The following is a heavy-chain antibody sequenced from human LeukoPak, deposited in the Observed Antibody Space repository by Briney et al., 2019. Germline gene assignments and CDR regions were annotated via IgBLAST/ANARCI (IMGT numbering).Heavy chain of an antibody. Sequence: SETLSLTCTVSGGSINGRYWSWIRQPPGKELEWIGYIFYSGTTYYNPSLKSRVTISVDVSMNQFSLRVTSVTPADTAVYYCARSDFWSGFDYWGQGTLVTVSS. CDR1: GGSINGRY. CDR3: ARSDFWSGFDY. V-gene: IGHV4-59*11. D-gene: IGHD3-3*01. J-gene: IGHJ4*02. CDR2: IFYSGTT.